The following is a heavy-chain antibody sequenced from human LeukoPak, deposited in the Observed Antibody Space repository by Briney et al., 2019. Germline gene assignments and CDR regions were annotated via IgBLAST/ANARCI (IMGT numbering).Heavy chain of an antibody. CDR2: IKQDGSEK. D-gene: IGHD3-16*01. J-gene: IGHJ4*02. CDR3: ARGRIGATSFDY. Sequence: GGSLRLSCPASEFTFSSYWMSWVRQAPGKGLEWVANIKQDGSEKYFVDSVKGRFTISRDNAKNSLYLQMNSLRAEDTAVYYCARGRIGATSFDYWGQGTLVTVSS. V-gene: IGHV3-7*03. CDR1: EFTFSSYW.